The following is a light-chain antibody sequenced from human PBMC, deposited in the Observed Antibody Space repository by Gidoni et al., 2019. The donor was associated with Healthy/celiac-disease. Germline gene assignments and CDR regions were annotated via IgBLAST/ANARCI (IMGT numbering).Light chain of an antibody. Sequence: DIVIPPSPTSLAVSLGERATINCKASQSVLYSSNNKNYLAWYQQKPGQPPKLLIYWASTRESGVPERFSGSGSGTDFTLTISSLQAEDVAVYYCQQYYSTPLTFGGGTKVEIK. CDR1: QSVLYSSNNKNY. J-gene: IGKJ4*01. CDR3: QQYYSTPLT. CDR2: WAS. V-gene: IGKV4-1*01.